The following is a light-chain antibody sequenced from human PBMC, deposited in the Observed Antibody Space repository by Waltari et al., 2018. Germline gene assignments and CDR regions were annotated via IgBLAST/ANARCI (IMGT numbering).Light chain of an antibody. Sequence: DIQMTQSPSTLSASVGDRVTITCRASQSISSWLAWYQQKPGKAPKLLIYDASSLESGVPSRFSGSLSGTEFTLTISSLQPDDFATYYCQQYNSYSVTFGQGTKVEIK. CDR3: QQYNSYSVT. CDR1: QSISSW. J-gene: IGKJ1*01. V-gene: IGKV1-5*01. CDR2: DAS.